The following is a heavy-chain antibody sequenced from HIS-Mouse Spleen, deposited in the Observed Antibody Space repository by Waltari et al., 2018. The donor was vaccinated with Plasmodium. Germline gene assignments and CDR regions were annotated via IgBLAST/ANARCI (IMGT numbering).Heavy chain of an antibody. CDR1: GFPFSRYW. J-gene: IGHJ2*01. V-gene: IGHV3-7*01. Sequence: EVQLVESGGGLVQPGGSLRLSCGASGFPFSRYWMSWVRQAPGKGVEWVANIKQDGSEKYYVDSVKGRFTISRDNAKNSLYLQMNSLRAEDTAVYYCASSWYWYSDLWGRGTLVTVSS. D-gene: IGHD6-13*01. CDR3: ASSWYWYSDL. CDR2: IKQDGSEK.